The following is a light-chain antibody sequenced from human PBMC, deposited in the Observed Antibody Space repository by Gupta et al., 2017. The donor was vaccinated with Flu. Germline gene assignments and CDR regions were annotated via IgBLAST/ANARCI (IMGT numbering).Light chain of an antibody. CDR1: SSDVGGYNY. V-gene: IGLV2-14*01. CDR2: EVS. CDR3: SSYTSSSTLV. Sequence: QSDLTQPASVYGSPGQSITISCPGTSSDVGGYNYVSWYQQHPGKAPKLMIYEVSNRPSGVSNRFAGSKSGNTASLTISVLQAEDEADYYCSSYTSSSTLVFGGGTKLTVL. J-gene: IGLJ2*01.